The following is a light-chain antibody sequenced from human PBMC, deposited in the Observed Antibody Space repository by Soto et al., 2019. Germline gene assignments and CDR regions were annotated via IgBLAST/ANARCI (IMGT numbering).Light chain of an antibody. CDR3: QRYNSNSRT. Sequence: DIQMTQSPSTLSASVGDRVTITCRASQNVDNWVAWYQQKPGKAPKFLIYDASNLESGVPSRFSGRGSGTEFTLTMSSLQPDDFATYYCQRYNSNSRTFGQGTRV. J-gene: IGKJ1*01. CDR1: QNVDNW. V-gene: IGKV1-5*01. CDR2: DAS.